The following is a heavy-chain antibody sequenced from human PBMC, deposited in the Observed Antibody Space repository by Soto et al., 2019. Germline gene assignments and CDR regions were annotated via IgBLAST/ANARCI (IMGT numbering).Heavy chain of an antibody. CDR2: IIPILGIA. CDR1: GGTFSSYT. Sequence: SVKVSCKASGGTFSSYTISWVRQAPGQGLEWMGRIIPILGIANYAQKFQGRVTITADKSTSTAYMELRSLRSDDTAVYYCARVADYDILTGYHFDYWGQGTLVTVSS. V-gene: IGHV1-69*02. J-gene: IGHJ4*02. CDR3: ARVADYDILTGYHFDY. D-gene: IGHD3-9*01.